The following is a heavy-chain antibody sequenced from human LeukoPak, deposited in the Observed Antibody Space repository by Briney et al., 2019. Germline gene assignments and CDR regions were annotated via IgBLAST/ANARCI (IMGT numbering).Heavy chain of an antibody. CDR3: AKDELNYYGMDV. D-gene: IGHD3-10*01. Sequence: GGSLRLSCAASGFTFSSYGMHWVRQAPGKGLEWVSAISGSGGSTYYADSVKGRFTISRDNSKNTLYLQMNSLRAEDTAVYYCAKDELNYYGMDVWGQGTTVTVSS. V-gene: IGHV3-23*01. J-gene: IGHJ6*02. CDR1: GFTFSSYG. CDR2: ISGSGGST.